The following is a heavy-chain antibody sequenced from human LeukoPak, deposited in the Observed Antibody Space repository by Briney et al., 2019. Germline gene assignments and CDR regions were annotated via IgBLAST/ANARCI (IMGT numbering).Heavy chain of an antibody. V-gene: IGHV4-59*08. D-gene: IGHD6-19*01. J-gene: IGHJ5*02. CDR1: GGSISSYY. Sequence: SETLSLTCTVSGGSISSYYWSWIRQPPGKGLEWIGYIYYSGSTNYNPSLKSRVTISVDTSKNQFSLKLSSVTAADTAVYYRARTGAVAGIGWFDPWGQGTLVTVSS. CDR3: ARTGAVAGIGWFDP. CDR2: IYYSGST.